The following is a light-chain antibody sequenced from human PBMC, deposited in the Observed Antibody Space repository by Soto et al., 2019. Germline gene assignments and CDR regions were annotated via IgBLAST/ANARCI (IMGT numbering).Light chain of an antibody. J-gene: IGKJ1*01. CDR3: QQYGSSPPT. V-gene: IGKV3-20*01. CDR1: QSVSSSY. CDR2: GAS. Sequence: EIVLTQSPGTLSLSPGERATLSCRASQSVSSSYLAWYQQKPGQAPRLLIYGASSRATCIPDRFSGSGSGKDFALTISRLEPEDYAGYYCQQYGSSPPTFSQGTKVDIK.